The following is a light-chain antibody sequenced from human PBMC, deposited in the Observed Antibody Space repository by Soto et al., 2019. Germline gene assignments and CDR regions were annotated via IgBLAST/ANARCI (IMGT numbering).Light chain of an antibody. CDR1: QTVTRNY. Sequence: EIVLTQSPGTLSLSPGERATLSCRASQTVTRNYLAWHQQKPGQTPRLLVYGASSRATGIPDRFSGSGSGTDFTLTISSLEPEDFAVYYCQQRNSWPTSLTFGGGTKVDIK. V-gene: IGKV3D-20*02. CDR2: GAS. CDR3: QQRNSWPTSLT. J-gene: IGKJ4*01.